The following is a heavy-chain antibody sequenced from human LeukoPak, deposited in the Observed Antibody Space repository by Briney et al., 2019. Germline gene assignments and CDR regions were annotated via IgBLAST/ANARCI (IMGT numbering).Heavy chain of an antibody. D-gene: IGHD3-10*01. J-gene: IGHJ3*02. CDR3: ARGVKGLRGASDI. V-gene: IGHV4-31*03. Sequence: SETLSLTCTVSGGSISSVAYYWSWIRQHPGKGLEWIGYIYYSGSTYSNPSLKSRLTMSVDISKNQFSLKLSSVTAADTAVYYCARGVKGLRGASDIWGQGTMVTVSS. CDR1: GGSISSVAYY. CDR2: IYYSGST.